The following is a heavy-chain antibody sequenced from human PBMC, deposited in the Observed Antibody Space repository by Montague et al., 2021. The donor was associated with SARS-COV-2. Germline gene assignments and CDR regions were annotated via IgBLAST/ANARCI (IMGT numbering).Heavy chain of an antibody. CDR3: AREGTVPGPRGIYFDD. V-gene: IGHV6-1*01. D-gene: IGHD1-1*01. CDR1: GDSVSSNSAA. CDR2: TYYRSKWYT. Sequence: CAISGDSVSSNSAAWNWIRQSPSRGLEWLGRTYYRSKWYTDYAPSVKTRITITPDTSNNQFSLHLNSVTPGDTAVYYCAREGTVPGPRGIYFDDWGRGTLVTVSS. J-gene: IGHJ4*02.